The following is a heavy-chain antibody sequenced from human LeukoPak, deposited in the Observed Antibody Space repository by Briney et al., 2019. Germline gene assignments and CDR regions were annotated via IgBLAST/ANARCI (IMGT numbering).Heavy chain of an antibody. D-gene: IGHD2/OR15-2a*01. Sequence: GESLKISFKGSGYSFNSYWIGWVRQMPGKGLEWTGIIYPGDSDTRYSPSFQGQVIISVDKSIGTAYLQWSSLKASDTAMYYCARGNTVASFDYWGQGTLVTVPS. CDR2: IYPGDSDT. J-gene: IGHJ4*02. V-gene: IGHV5-51*01. CDR3: ARGNTVASFDY. CDR1: GYSFNSYW.